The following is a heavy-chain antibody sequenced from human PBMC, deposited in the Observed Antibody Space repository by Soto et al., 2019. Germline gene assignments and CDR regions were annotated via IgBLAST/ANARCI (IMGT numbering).Heavy chain of an antibody. J-gene: IGHJ4*02. CDR1: GYTFTGYY. CDR3: ARDARGDEAPMDY. V-gene: IGHV1-2*04. CDR2: INPNSGGT. Sequence: ASVKVCCKASGYTFTGYYMHWVRQAPGQGLEWMGWINPNSGGTNYAQKFQGWVTMTRDTSISTAYMELSRLRSDDTAVYSCARDARGDEAPMDYWGQGTLVTVSS. D-gene: IGHD3-10*01.